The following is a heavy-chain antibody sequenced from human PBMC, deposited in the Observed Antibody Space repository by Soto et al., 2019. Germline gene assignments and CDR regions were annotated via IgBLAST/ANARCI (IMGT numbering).Heavy chain of an antibody. CDR2: IYYSGST. CDR1: GGSVSSGSYY. CDR3: AREDTPMGMDV. D-gene: IGHD5-18*01. V-gene: IGHV4-61*01. Sequence: SETLSLTCTVSGGSVSSGSYYWSWIRQPPGKGLEWIGYIYYSGSTNYNPSLKSRVTISVDTSKNQFSLKLSSVTAADTAVFFCAREDTPMGMDVWGQGTTVTVSS. J-gene: IGHJ6*02.